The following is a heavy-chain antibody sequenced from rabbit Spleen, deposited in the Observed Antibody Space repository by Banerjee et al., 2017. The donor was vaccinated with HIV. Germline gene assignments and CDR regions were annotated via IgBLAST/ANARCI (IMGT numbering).Heavy chain of an antibody. Sequence: QSLEESGGDLVKPGASLTLTCTASGFSFSNKNYMCWVRQAPGKGLEWIGCIRVDTSSAYYASWAKGRFTISKTSSTTVTLEMTSLTAADTATYFCARDDAGVGGVHFYLWGQGTLVTVS. CDR1: GFSFSNKNY. D-gene: IGHD3-3*01. V-gene: IGHV1S40*01. CDR3: ARDDAGVGGVHFYL. J-gene: IGHJ4*01. CDR2: IRVDTSSA.